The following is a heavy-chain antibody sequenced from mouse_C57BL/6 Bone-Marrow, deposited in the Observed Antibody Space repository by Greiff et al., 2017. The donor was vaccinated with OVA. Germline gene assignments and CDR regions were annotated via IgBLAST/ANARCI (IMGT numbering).Heavy chain of an antibody. J-gene: IGHJ3*01. V-gene: IGHV14-2*01. CDR3: ARNDRGFAY. CDR1: GFTIKDYY. Sequence: VQLQQSGAELVKPGASVTLSCTASGFTIKDYYMHWVKQRTEQGLEWIGRIDPEDGETKYAPKFQGKATITADTSSNTAYLQLSSLTSDDTAVYYCARNDRGFAYWGQGTLVTVSA. CDR2: IDPEDGET.